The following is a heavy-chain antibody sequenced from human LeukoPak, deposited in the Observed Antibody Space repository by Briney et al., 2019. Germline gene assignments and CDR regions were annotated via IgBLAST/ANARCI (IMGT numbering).Heavy chain of an antibody. J-gene: IGHJ2*01. CDR2: LYSGSDT. D-gene: IGHD3-10*01. CDR3: ARVGDHFHWYLDL. Sequence: GGSLRLSCAASGFTVSTKYMNWVRQAPGKGLEWVSILYSGSDTYYADSVKGRFTISRDSSKNILSLQMNNLRAEDTAVYYCARVGDHFHWYLDLWARGTLVTVSS. V-gene: IGHV3-53*01. CDR1: GFTVSTKY.